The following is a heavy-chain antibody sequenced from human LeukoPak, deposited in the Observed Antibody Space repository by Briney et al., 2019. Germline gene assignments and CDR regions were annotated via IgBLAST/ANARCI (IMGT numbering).Heavy chain of an antibody. CDR3: ATYTHWVAGDV. CDR2: MNQDGSAK. V-gene: IGHV3-7*01. D-gene: IGHD3-16*01. J-gene: IGHJ6*02. CDR1: GFTFSDSW. Sequence: GGSLRLSCAASGFTFSDSWMSWVRPAPGKGREWVANMNQDGSAKGHVDSVKGRFTISRDNARNSLYLQMSSLRPEDTAVYYCATYTHWVAGDVWGQGTTVTVSS.